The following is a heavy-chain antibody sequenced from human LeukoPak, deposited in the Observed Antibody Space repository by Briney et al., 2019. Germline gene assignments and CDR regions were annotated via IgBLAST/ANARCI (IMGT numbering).Heavy chain of an antibody. CDR3: ARDQDWNSSTWFDP. CDR1: GYSISSGYH. V-gene: IGHV4-38-2*02. Sequence: SETLSLTCTVSGYSISSGYHWGWIRQPPGKGLEWIGSIYHSGSTYYNPSLKSRVTISVDTSKNQFSLKLSSVTAADTAVYYCARDQDWNSSTWFDPWGQGTLVTVSS. J-gene: IGHJ5*02. D-gene: IGHD1-7*01. CDR2: IYHSGST.